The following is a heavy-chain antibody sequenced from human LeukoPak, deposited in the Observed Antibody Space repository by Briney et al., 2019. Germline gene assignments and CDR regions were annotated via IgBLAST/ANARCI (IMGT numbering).Heavy chain of an antibody. CDR3: ARDPELYYFDY. V-gene: IGHV3-30*04. CDR2: ISYDGSNK. J-gene: IGHJ4*02. D-gene: IGHD1-7*01. Sequence: GRSLRLSCAASGFTFSSYAMHWVRQAPGKGLEWVAVISYDGSNKYYADSVKGRFTISRDNSKNTLYLQMNSLRAEDTAVYYCARDPELYYFDYWGQGTLVTVSS. CDR1: GFTFSSYA.